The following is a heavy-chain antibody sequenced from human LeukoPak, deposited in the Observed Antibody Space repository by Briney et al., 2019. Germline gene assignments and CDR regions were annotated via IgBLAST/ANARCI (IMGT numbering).Heavy chain of an antibody. CDR2: IVVGSGNT. CDR1: GFTFTSSA. V-gene: IGHV1-58*01. J-gene: IGHJ4*02. Sequence: SVKVSCKASGFTFTSSAVLWVRQARGQRLEWIGWIVVGSGNTNYAQKFQERVTITRDMSTSTAYMELSSLRSEDTAVYYCAADLAGDYITDYWGQGTLVTVSS. D-gene: IGHD4-17*01. CDR3: AADLAGDYITDY.